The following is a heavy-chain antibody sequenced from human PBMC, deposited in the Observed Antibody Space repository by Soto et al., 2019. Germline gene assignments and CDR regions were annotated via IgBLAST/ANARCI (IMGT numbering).Heavy chain of an antibody. J-gene: IGHJ4*02. CDR3: ASMLEYSSSSKDY. V-gene: IGHV4-34*01. Sequence: QVQLQQWGAGLLKPSETLSLTCAVYGGSFSGYYWSWIRQPPGKGLEWIGEINHSGSTNYNPSLKSRVTRSVDASKNQFSLKLSSVTAADTAVYYCASMLEYSSSSKDYWGQGTLVTVSS. D-gene: IGHD6-6*01. CDR2: INHSGST. CDR1: GGSFSGYY.